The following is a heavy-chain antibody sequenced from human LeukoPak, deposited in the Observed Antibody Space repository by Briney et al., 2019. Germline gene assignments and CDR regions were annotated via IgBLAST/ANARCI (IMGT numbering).Heavy chain of an antibody. V-gene: IGHV4-59*01. CDR3: ARGHCTSSSCYKYFQQ. D-gene: IGHD2-2*02. J-gene: IGHJ1*01. CDR2: IYYNGYT. CDR1: GGSLSSNH. Sequence: SETLSHTCTVSGGSLSSNHWSWIRQPPGKGLEWIGYIYYNGYTNYNPSLKSRVTISIDTPNNQFSLRLSSVTAADTAVYYCARGHCTSSSCYKYFQQSGQGTLVTVSS.